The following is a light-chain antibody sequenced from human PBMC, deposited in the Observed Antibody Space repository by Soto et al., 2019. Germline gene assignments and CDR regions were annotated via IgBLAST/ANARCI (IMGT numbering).Light chain of an antibody. CDR3: QQYCSSPWT. CDR1: QTIRSNY. Sequence: ETVLTQSPGTLSLSPGERATLSCRASQTIRSNYLAWYRQTPGQAPRLLIYGASNRSTGIADRFSGSGSGTDFTLIISRLEPEDVALYYCQQYCSSPWTFGQRTKVESK. V-gene: IGKV3-20*01. J-gene: IGKJ1*01. CDR2: GAS.